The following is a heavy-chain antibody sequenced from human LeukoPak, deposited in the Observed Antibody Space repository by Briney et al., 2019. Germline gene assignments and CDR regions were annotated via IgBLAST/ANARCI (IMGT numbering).Heavy chain of an antibody. CDR1: GYTFTSYY. CDR2: INPSGGST. CDR3: ARETIRVPRGLDP. V-gene: IGHV1-46*01. Sequence: ASVKVSCKASGYTFTSYYMHWVRQAPGQGLEWMGIINPSGGSTSYAQKFQGRVTITRDTSTSTVYMELSSLRSEDTAVYYCARETIRVPRGLDPWGQGTLVTVSS. J-gene: IGHJ5*02. D-gene: IGHD3-3*02.